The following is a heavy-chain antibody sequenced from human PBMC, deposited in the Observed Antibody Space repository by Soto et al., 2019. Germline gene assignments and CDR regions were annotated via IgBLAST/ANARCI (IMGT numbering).Heavy chain of an antibody. CDR3: ARDALLYCVDNNCYWGFDH. CDR2: IKEDGSNS. CDR1: GFTFSNYW. D-gene: IGHD2-15*01. Sequence: EVQLVESGGGLVQPGGSLRLSCAGSGFTFSNYWMSWVRQAPGKGLEWVADIKEDGSNSYYVDSVKGRFTISRDNVKNSRSLQLDSLRAEDTAVYYCARDALLYCVDNNCYWGFDHWGQGILVTVSS. V-gene: IGHV3-7*01. J-gene: IGHJ4*02.